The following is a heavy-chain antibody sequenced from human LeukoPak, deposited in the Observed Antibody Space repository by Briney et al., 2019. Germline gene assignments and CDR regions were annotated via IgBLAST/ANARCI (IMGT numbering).Heavy chain of an antibody. CDR1: GFTFSSYS. CDR3: ARDPMRDGGNSWSLGYLDY. Sequence: PGGSLRLSCAASGFTFSSYSMNWVRQAPGKGLEWVSSISSSSSYIYYADSVKGRFTISRDNAKNSLYLQMNSLRAEDTAVYYCARDPMRDGGNSWSLGYLDYWGQGTLVTVSS. J-gene: IGHJ4*02. CDR2: ISSSSSYI. D-gene: IGHD4-23*01. V-gene: IGHV3-21*01.